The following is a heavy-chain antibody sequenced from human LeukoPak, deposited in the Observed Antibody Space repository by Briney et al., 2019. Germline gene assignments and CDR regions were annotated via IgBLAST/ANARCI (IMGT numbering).Heavy chain of an antibody. V-gene: IGHV3-9*02. CDR1: RSNPDNYS. CDR3: VKALRLDLNLETFDA. J-gene: IGHJ3*01. Sequence: GGSLRLSCAAARSNPDNYSMHWDRQAPDKGLEWVSSISWDSGSSVYAASVKGRFTISRDNAKNSLYLQMNSLRPEDTALYYCVKALRLDLNLETFDAWGQGTMVTVSS. CDR2: ISWDSGSS. D-gene: IGHD5/OR15-5a*01.